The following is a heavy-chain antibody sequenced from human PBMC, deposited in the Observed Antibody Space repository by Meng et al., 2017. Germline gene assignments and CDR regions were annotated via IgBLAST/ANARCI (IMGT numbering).Heavy chain of an antibody. Sequence: QGQLQAAGPGSVKPSGTLSLTCAVSGGSISRSNWWSWVRQPPGKGLEWIGEIYHSGSTNYNPSLKSRVTISVDKSKNQFSLKLSSVTAADTAVYYCARAGVGYYDSSGPYSYWGQGTLVTVSS. D-gene: IGHD3-22*01. CDR3: ARAGVGYYDSSGPYSY. CDR1: GGSISRSNW. CDR2: IYHSGST. J-gene: IGHJ4*02. V-gene: IGHV4-4*02.